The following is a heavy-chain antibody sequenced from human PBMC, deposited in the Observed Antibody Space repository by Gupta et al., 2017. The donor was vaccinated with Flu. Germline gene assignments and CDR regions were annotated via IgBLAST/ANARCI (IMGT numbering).Heavy chain of an antibody. V-gene: IGHV4-59*01. CDR1: GGSISSYY. Sequence: QVQLQESGPGLVKPSETLSLTCTVSGGSISSYYWSWIRQPPGKGLEWIGYIYYSGSTNYNPSLKSRVTISVDTSKNQFSLKLSSVTAADTAVYDCARGPGGSYPHWGQGTLVTVSS. CDR2: IYYSGST. D-gene: IGHD1-26*01. J-gene: IGHJ4*02. CDR3: ARGPGGSYPH.